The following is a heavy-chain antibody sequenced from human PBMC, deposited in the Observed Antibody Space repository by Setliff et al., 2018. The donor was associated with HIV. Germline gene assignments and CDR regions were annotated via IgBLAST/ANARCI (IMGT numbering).Heavy chain of an antibody. Sequence: PWGSLRLSCAASGFTFGDYTLHWVRQAPGKGLEWVSLISWDGGSTYYADSVKGRFSISTDNSKNTLYLQMNSLRAEDTAVYYCAKDPRAAVATICDYWGQGTLVTVSS. D-gene: IGHD5-12*01. V-gene: IGHV3-43*01. CDR3: AKDPRAAVATICDY. CDR1: GFTFGDYT. J-gene: IGHJ4*02. CDR2: ISWDGGST.